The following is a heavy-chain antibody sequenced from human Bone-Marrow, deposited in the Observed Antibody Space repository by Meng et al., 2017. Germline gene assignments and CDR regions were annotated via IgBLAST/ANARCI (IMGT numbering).Heavy chain of an antibody. D-gene: IGHD6-19*01. CDR3: ATDWRAVAGTMPGIFDY. CDR2: FDPEDGET. CDR1: GYTLTELS. J-gene: IGHJ4*02. Sequence: QVLLVQSGAGVQKPGASVKVSCKVSGYTLTELSMHWVRQAPGKGLEWMGGFDPEDGETIYAQKFQGRVTMTEDTSTDTAYMELSSLRSEDTAVYYCATDWRAVAGTMPGIFDYWGQGTLVTVSS. V-gene: IGHV1-24*01.